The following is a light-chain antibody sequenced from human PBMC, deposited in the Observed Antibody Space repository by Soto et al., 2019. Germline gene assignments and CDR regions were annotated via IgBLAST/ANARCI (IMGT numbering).Light chain of an antibody. CDR1: HSVSNN. CDR2: YAS. V-gene: IGKV3-15*01. J-gene: IGKJ5*01. Sequence: EIMMTQSPATLSVSPGERATLSCRASHSVSNNLAWYQQKPGQAPRLLIYYASTRATGIPVRFSGSGSGTEFTLTISSLQSEDFALYYCQQYNNWPPITFGQGTRLEIK. CDR3: QQYNNWPPIT.